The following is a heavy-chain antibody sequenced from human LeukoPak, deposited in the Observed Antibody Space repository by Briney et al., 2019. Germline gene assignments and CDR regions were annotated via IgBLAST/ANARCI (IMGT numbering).Heavy chain of an antibody. CDR3: ARESAAAPDAFDI. Sequence: SETPSLTCTVSGGSISSYYWSWIRQPPGKGLEWIGYIYYSGSTNYNPSLKSRVTISVDTSKNQFSLKLSSVTAADTAVYYCARESAAAPDAFDIWGQGTMATVSS. CDR1: GGSISSYY. CDR2: IYYSGST. D-gene: IGHD6-13*01. J-gene: IGHJ3*02. V-gene: IGHV4-59*01.